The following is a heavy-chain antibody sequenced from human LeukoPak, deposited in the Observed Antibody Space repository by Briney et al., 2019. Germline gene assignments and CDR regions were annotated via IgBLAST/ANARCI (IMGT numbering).Heavy chain of an antibody. D-gene: IGHD3-3*01. Sequence: SETLSLTCAVYGGSFSGYYWSWIRQPPGKGLEWIGEINHSGSTNYNPSLKSRVTISVDTSKNQFSLKLSSVTAADTAVYYCARGWGSGYSVDYWGQGTLVTVSS. J-gene: IGHJ4*02. V-gene: IGHV4-34*01. CDR2: INHSGST. CDR1: GGSFSGYY. CDR3: ARGWGSGYSVDY.